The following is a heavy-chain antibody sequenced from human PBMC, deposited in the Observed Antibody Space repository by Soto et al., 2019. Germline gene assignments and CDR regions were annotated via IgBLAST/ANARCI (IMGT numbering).Heavy chain of an antibody. Sequence: PGGSRRLSSVCSGFSFDYCAMHWFRQVPGKGLEWVSGISWNSDTIAYADSVKGRFTISRDNAKNSLFLEMNSLRREDTALYYCVRDRVSLIGVAFRYWYGLSMWGRGT. CDR3: VRDRVSLIGVAFRYWYGLSM. V-gene: IGHV3-9*01. J-gene: IGHJ4*03. CDR1: GFSFDYCA. D-gene: IGHD3-3*01. CDR2: ISWNSDTI.